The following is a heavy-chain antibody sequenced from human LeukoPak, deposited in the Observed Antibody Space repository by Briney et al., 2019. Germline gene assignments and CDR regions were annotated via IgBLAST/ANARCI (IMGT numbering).Heavy chain of an antibody. CDR3: ARGLRWPDF. D-gene: IGHD4-23*01. CDR2: IKQDGSEK. V-gene: IGHV3-7*03. J-gene: IGHJ4*02. Sequence: GGSLRLSCAASGFILSSDWMNWVRQAPGKGLEWVANIKQDGSEKYYVASVKGRFTISRDNAKNSLYLQMNSLRADDTAVYYCARGLRWPDFGGQGALVTVSS. CDR1: GFILSSDW.